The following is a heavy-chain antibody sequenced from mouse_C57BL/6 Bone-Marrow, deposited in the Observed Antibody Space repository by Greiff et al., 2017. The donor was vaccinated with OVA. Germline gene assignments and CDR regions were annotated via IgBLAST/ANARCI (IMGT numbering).Heavy chain of an antibody. CDR1: GFTFSDYG. J-gene: IGHJ3*01. D-gene: IGHD1-1*01. CDR3: ARDYYGSSYVAY. CDR2: ISSGSSTI. Sequence: EVKLMESGGGLVKPGGSLKLSCAASGFTFSDYGMHWVRQAPEKGLEWVAYISSGSSTIYYADTVKGRFTISSDNAKNTLFLQMTSLRSEDTAMYYCARDYYGSSYVAYWGQGTLVTVSA. V-gene: IGHV5-17*01.